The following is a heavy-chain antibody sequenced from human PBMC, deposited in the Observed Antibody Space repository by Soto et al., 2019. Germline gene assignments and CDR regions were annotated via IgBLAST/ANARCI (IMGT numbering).Heavy chain of an antibody. CDR3: GAVGCSGGSCYSFYSGMDV. Sequence: QVQLVQSGAEVKKPGSSVKVSCKASGGTFSSYAISWVRQAPGQGLEWMGEIIPIFGTANYAQKFQGRVTMTAGESTSTANMELSSLSSEDTAVYYCGAVGCSGGSCYSFYSGMDVWGQGTTVTVSS. V-gene: IGHV1-69*12. J-gene: IGHJ6*02. CDR2: IIPIFGTA. D-gene: IGHD2-15*01. CDR1: GGTFSSYA.